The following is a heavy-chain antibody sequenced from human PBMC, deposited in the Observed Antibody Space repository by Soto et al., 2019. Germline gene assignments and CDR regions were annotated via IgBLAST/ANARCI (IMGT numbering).Heavy chain of an antibody. CDR2: IYYSGST. V-gene: IGHV4-59*01. CDR3: ARTITFGGVIVRPWAFDI. CDR1: GGSISSYN. Sequence: SETLSLTCTVSGGSISSYNWSWIRQPPGKGLEWIGYIYYSGSTNYNPSLKSRVTISVDTSKNRFSLKLSSVTAADTAVYYCARTITFGGVIVRPWAFDIWGQGTMVTVSS. D-gene: IGHD3-16*02. J-gene: IGHJ3*02.